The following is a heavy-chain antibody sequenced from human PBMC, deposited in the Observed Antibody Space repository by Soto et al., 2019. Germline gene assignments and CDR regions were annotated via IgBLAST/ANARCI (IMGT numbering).Heavy chain of an antibody. V-gene: IGHV1-18*01. D-gene: IGHD1-7*01. J-gene: IGHJ4*02. CDR2: VSAYNGNT. CDR1: GYTLSNDA. Sequence: QVQLVQSGAEVKKPGASVKVSCKASGYTLSNDAITWVRQAPGQGLEWMGWVSAYNGNTNYAQKFKGRVTMATDTSTSTAYMEIRSLRYDGTAVYFCARASRYYWNYMMYWGQGTLVTVSS. CDR3: ARASRYYWNYMMY.